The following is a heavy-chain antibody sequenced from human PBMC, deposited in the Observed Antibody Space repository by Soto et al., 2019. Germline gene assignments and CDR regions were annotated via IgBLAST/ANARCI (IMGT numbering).Heavy chain of an antibody. CDR2: ISASDGSS. J-gene: IGHJ4*02. V-gene: IGHV1-18*04. CDR3: ATYYFGSGSYYRFDT. Sequence: ASVKVSCKASGYNFTSHYMHWVRQAPGQGLEWMGWISASDGSSNSAQKFRPRIALTTDTSTNTAYMELLSLTSDDTAVYFCATYYFGSGSYYRFDTWGQGTLVTVSS. CDR1: GYNFTSHY. D-gene: IGHD3-10*01.